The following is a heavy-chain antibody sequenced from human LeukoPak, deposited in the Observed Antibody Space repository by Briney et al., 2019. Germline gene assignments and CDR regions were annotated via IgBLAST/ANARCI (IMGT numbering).Heavy chain of an antibody. V-gene: IGHV4-59*01. CDR2: IYYSGST. J-gene: IGHJ4*02. D-gene: IGHD3-10*01. CDR3: ARDPFGVLAFDY. Sequence: SETLSLTCTVSGGSISSYYWSWIRQPPGKGLEWIGYIYYSGSTNYNPSLKSRVTISVDTSKNQFSLKLSSVTAADTAVYYCARDPFGVLAFDYWGQGTLVTVSS. CDR1: GGSISSYY.